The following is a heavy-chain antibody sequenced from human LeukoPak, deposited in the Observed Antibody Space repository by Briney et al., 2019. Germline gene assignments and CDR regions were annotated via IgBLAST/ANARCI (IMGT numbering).Heavy chain of an antibody. CDR1: GFTFSSYW. CDR2: INSDGSST. Sequence: GGSLRLSCAASGFTFSSYWMHWVRQAPGKGLVWVSRINSDGSSTSYADSVKGRFTISRDNAKNSLYLQMNSLRAEDTALYYCARGRYNWNDPTFMDVWGQGTTVSVSS. J-gene: IGHJ6*02. V-gene: IGHV3-74*01. D-gene: IGHD1-1*01. CDR3: ARGRYNWNDPTFMDV.